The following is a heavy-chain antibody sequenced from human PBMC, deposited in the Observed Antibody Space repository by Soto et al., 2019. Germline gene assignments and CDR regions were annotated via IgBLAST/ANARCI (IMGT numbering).Heavy chain of an antibody. V-gene: IGHV3-7*05. J-gene: IGHJ4*02. CDR2: IKQDGSEK. Sequence: GGSLRLSCAASGFTFSSYWMSWVRQAPGKGLEWVANIKQDGSEKYYVDSVKGRFTISRDNAKNSLYLQMNSLRAEDTAVYYCWALLDGRSDSWGQGTLVTVPS. D-gene: IGHD2-15*01. CDR3: WALLDGRSDS. CDR1: GFTFSSYW.